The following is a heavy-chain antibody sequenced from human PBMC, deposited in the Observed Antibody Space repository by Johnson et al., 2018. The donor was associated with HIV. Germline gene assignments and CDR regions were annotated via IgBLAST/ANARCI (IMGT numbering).Heavy chain of an antibody. CDR2: IWSDGDNK. D-gene: IGHD2-15*01. CDR1: GFTFSNYG. CDR3: ARIGAWQLHRAVDI. V-gene: IGHV3-33*01. J-gene: IGHJ3*02. Sequence: QEKLVESGGGMVQPGRSLRLSCAASGFTFSNYGMHWVRQAPGKGLEWVALIWSDGDNKYYTDSVKGRFTISRDNSKNTLYLQMNSLRAEDTAVYYCARIGAWQLHRAVDIWGQGTMVTVSS.